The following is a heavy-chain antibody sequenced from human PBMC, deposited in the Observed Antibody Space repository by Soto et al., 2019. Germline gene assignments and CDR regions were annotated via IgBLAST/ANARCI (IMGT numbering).Heavy chain of an antibody. CDR3: ARGHYDFWSGYYSRYMVV. CDR1: GYTFTSYD. V-gene: IGHV1-8*01. D-gene: IGHD3-3*01. Sequence: GASVKVSCKASGYTFTSYDINWLRQATGQGLEWMGWMNPNSGNTGYAQKFQGRVTMTRNTSISTAYMELSSLRSEDTAVYYCARGHYDFWSGYYSRYMVVWGKGTTVTVSS. J-gene: IGHJ6*03. CDR2: MNPNSGNT.